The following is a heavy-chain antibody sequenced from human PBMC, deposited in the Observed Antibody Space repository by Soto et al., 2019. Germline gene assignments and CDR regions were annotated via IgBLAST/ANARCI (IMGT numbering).Heavy chain of an antibody. CDR3: ARGPAVTLINMVRGVINYGMDV. CDR2: IYDLGST. Sequence: PSETLSLTCTVSGDSISSSRYYWVWVRQPPGKGREWIGSIYDLGSTNYNPSLKSRVTISVDTSKNEFSLKLSSVTAAATAVYYCARGPAVTLINMVRGVINYGMDVWGQGTTVTVSS. J-gene: IGHJ6*02. D-gene: IGHD3-10*01. V-gene: IGHV4-39*07. CDR1: GDSISSSRYY.